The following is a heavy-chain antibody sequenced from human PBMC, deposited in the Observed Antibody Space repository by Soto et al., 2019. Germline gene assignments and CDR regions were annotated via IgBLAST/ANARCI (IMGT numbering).Heavy chain of an antibody. Sequence: EVQLVESGGGLVLPGGSLRLSCAASGFTFSGYWMHWVRQAPGEGLVWVSRINPDGGSTNYADSVKGRFIISRDNAKNTLFLQMNGLRAEDTAVYYCARETYSFNDYWGRGTLVTVSS. CDR2: INPDGGST. CDR1: GFTFSGYW. V-gene: IGHV3-74*01. CDR3: ARETYSFNDY. D-gene: IGHD4-4*01. J-gene: IGHJ4*02.